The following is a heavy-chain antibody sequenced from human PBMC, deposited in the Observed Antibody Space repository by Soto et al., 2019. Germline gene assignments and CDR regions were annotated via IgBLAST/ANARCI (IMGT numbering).Heavy chain of an antibody. J-gene: IGHJ6*02. Sequence: EVQLVESGGGLAQPGGSLRLSCVASGLTFSKYWVHWVRQVPGKGLVWVSRINGDGSGTSYADSVEGRFTISRDNAKSTVYLQMNRLRAEDTSVYYCASERFGMYAMDVWGQGTTVTVSS. CDR3: ASERFGMYAMDV. CDR1: GLTFSKYW. CDR2: INGDGSGT. V-gene: IGHV3-74*01. D-gene: IGHD3-10*01.